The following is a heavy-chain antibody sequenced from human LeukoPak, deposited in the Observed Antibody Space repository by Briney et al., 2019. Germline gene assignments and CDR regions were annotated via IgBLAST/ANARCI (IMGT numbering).Heavy chain of an antibody. CDR1: GSSISSSNW. V-gene: IGHV4-4*02. J-gene: IGHJ4*02. CDR3: ARDQYCSSTSCSLVY. D-gene: IGHD2-2*01. Sequence: SETLSLTCAVSGSSISSSNWWSWVRQPPGKGLEWIGEIYHSGSTNYNPSLKSRVTISVDKSKNQFSLKLSSVTAADTAVYYCARDQYCSSTSCSLVYWGQGTLVTVSS. CDR2: IYHSGST.